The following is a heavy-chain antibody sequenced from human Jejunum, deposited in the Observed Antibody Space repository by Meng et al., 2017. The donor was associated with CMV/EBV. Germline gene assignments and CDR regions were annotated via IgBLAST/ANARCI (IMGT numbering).Heavy chain of an antibody. D-gene: IGHD1-1*01. Sequence: HAGLVVKRRGAVIRDSAKPSGYSVGGSGNCWGRQPPADVVECRGCFVNDIDTYPAPKVQSRVTMTTNTHKNTSFMVLSVLTADDTAVYCGACGTPGTSYFDYWGQGTLVTVSS. CDR1: GYSVGGSG. V-gene: IGHV1-18*01. CDR3: ACGTPGTSYFDY. J-gene: IGHJ4*02. CDR2: FVNDIDT.